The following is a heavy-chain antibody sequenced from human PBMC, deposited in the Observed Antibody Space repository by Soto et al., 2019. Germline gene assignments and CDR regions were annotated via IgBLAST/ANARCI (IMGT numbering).Heavy chain of an antibody. CDR3: ASRFLEWLYLLDGMDV. CDR2: INHSGST. D-gene: IGHD3-3*01. J-gene: IGHJ6*02. V-gene: IGHV4-34*01. CDR1: GGSFSGYY. Sequence: SETLSLTCAVYGGSFSGYYWRWIRQPPGKGLEWIGEINHSGSTNYNPSLKSRVTISVDTSKNQFSLKLSSVTAADTAVYYCASRFLEWLYLLDGMDVWGQGTTVTSP.